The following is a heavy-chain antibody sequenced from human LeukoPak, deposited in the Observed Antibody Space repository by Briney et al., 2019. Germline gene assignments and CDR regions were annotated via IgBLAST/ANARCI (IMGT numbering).Heavy chain of an antibody. D-gene: IGHD3-22*01. CDR1: GYTFTGYY. CDR3: ARGLRRVYDSSGYYIY. V-gene: IGHV1-2*02. Sequence: ASVKVSCKASGYTFTGYYMHWVRQAPGQGLEWMGWINPNSGGTNYAQKFQGRVTMTRDTSISTAYMELSSLRSEDTAVYYCARGLRRVYDSSGYYIYWGQGTLVTVSS. CDR2: INPNSGGT. J-gene: IGHJ4*02.